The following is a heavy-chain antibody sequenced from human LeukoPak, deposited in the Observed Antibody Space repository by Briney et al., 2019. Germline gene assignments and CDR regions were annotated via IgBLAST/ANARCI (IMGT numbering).Heavy chain of an antibody. Sequence: PSETLSLTCAVSGASISRSIWWSWVRQPPGKGLEWIGEIYHGGSTNYNPSLRSRVTISVDTSKNQFSLNLNSVTAADTAAYYCARGEEYGSGTVHFDYWGQGTLVTVSS. J-gene: IGHJ4*02. CDR1: GASISRSIW. CDR3: ARGEEYGSGTVHFDY. D-gene: IGHD3-10*01. V-gene: IGHV4-4*02. CDR2: IYHGGST.